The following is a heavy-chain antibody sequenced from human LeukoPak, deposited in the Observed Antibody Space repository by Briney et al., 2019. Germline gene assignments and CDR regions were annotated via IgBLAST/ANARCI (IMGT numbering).Heavy chain of an antibody. J-gene: IGHJ6*02. V-gene: IGHV1-2*02. CDR3: ARDFGYYYDSSGYSHYYSGMDV. D-gene: IGHD3-22*01. CDR1: GYTFTGHY. CDR2: INPNSGGT. Sequence: ASVKVSCKASGYTFTGHYMHWVRQAPGQGLEWMGWINPNSGGTNYAQKFQGRVTMTRDTSISTAYMELSRLRSDDTAVYYCARDFGYYYDSSGYSHYYSGMDVWGQGTTVTVSS.